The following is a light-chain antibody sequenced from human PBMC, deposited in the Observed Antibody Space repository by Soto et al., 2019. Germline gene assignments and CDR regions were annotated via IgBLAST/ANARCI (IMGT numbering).Light chain of an antibody. V-gene: IGLV1-44*01. J-gene: IGLJ1*01. Sequence: QSVLTQPPSASGTPGQRVTISCSGGRSNIGSNTVNWYQQLPGSAPKLLIYSNNQRASGVPDRFSGSKSGTSASLAISGLQSEDEADYYCAAWDDNLNGFYVFGTGTKVTVL. CDR3: AAWDDNLNGFYV. CDR1: RSNIGSNT. CDR2: SNN.